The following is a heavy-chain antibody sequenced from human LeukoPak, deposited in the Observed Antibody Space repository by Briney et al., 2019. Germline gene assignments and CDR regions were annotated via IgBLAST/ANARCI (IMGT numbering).Heavy chain of an antibody. D-gene: IGHD5-18*01. CDR1: GFTFSSYA. CDR3: ARGGQLWSAYNWFDP. Sequence: PGGSLRLSCAASGFTFSSYAMHWVRQAPGKGLEWVAVISYDGSNKYYADSVKGRFTISRGNSKNTLYLQMNSLRAEDTAVYYCARGGQLWSAYNWFDPWGQGTLVTVSS. J-gene: IGHJ5*02. CDR2: ISYDGSNK. V-gene: IGHV3-30-3*01.